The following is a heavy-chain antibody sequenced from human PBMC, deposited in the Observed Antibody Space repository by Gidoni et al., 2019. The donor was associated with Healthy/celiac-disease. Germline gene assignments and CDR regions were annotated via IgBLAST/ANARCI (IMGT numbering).Heavy chain of an antibody. CDR1: GGSISSGGYS. D-gene: IGHD3-9*01. CDR2: THHSGST. CDR3: ARGYDILTGDRPDAFDI. J-gene: IGHJ3*02. V-gene: IGHV4-30-2*01. Sequence: QLQLQESGSGLVKPSQTLSLTCAVSGGSISSGGYSWRWLRQPPGKGLEWIGYTHHSGSTYYNPYLKSRVTISVDRSKNQFSLKLSSVTAADTAVYYCARGYDILTGDRPDAFDIWGQGKMVTVSS.